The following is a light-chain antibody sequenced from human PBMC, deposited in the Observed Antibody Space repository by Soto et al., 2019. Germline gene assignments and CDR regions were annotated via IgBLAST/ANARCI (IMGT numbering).Light chain of an antibody. V-gene: IGLV2-14*01. CDR2: AAS. J-gene: IGLJ1*01. CDR3: SSYAGSSNV. Sequence: QSVLTQPASVSGSPGQSITISCTGTSSDIGDYNYVSWYQHHPGNAPKLIIYAASNRPPGVSNRFSGSKSGNTASLTISGLQAEDEAEYYCSSYAGSSNVFGTGTKVTVL. CDR1: SSDIGDYNY.